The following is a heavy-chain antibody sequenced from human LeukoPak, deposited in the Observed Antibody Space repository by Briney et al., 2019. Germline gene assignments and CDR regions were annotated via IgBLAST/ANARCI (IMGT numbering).Heavy chain of an antibody. CDR1: VFTFISYA. V-gene: IGHV3-23*01. Sequence: GGSLRLSCAASVFTFISYAMSWVRQAPGKGLDWVSAISGSGGSTYSADSVKGRFTISRDNTKNTPYLQMNRLRAEEPSIYYCASQRGYSYGDYWGQGTLVTVSS. CDR2: ISGSGGST. J-gene: IGHJ4*02. CDR3: ASQRGYSYGDY. D-gene: IGHD5-18*01.